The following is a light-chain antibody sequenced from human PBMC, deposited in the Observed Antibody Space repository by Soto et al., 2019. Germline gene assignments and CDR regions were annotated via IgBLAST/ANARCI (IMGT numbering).Light chain of an antibody. V-gene: IGLV2-23*02. Sequence: QSFRSPPASVSGSPGQSITISLSETRSNVGSYKLVSWYQQNPDTAPKLMIFAVYKGPSGLSNRFSGSKSGNTASLTISALKVEDEADYYCCSSGGSPTYVFGTGTKVIVL. CDR1: RSNVGSYKL. CDR3: CSSGGSPTYV. J-gene: IGLJ1*01. CDR2: AVY.